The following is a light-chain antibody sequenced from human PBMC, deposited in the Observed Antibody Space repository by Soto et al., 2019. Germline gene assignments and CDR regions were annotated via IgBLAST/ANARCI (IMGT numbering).Light chain of an antibody. CDR1: SSDVGGYNY. V-gene: IGLV2-8*01. CDR2: EVS. Sequence: QSALTQPPSASGSPGQSVTISCTGSSSDVGGYNYVSWYQQHPGKAPKLMIYEVSKRPSGVPDRLSGSKSGNTASLTVSGVQAEDEAYYYCSSYGGSNTVVFGGGTQLTVL. CDR3: SSYGGSNTVV. J-gene: IGLJ2*01.